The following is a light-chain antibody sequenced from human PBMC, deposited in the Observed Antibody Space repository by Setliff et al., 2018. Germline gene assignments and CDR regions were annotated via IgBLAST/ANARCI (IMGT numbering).Light chain of an antibody. V-gene: IGLV2-14*01. Sequence: ALAQPASVSGSPGQSITISCTGTSSDVGAYNCISWYQHHPDKAPKLLIYDVSKRPSGVSSRFSGSKSGNTASLTISGLHAEDEADYFCCSCTSNITPYVFGTGTKVTVL. CDR2: DVS. CDR3: CSCTSNITPYV. CDR1: SSDVGAYNC. J-gene: IGLJ1*01.